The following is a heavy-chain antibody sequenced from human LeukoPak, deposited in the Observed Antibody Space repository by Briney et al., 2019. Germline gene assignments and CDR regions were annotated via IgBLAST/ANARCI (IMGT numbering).Heavy chain of an antibody. V-gene: IGHV1-69*04. Sequence: SVKVSSKASGGTFSSYAISWVRQAPGQGLEWMGRIIPILGIANYAQKFKGRVTITADKSTSTAYMELSSLRSEDTAVYYCARRQASYDSSGLTLEHFDYWGQGTLVTVSS. CDR1: GGTFSSYA. CDR3: ARRQASYDSSGLTLEHFDY. CDR2: IIPILGIA. J-gene: IGHJ4*02. D-gene: IGHD3-22*01.